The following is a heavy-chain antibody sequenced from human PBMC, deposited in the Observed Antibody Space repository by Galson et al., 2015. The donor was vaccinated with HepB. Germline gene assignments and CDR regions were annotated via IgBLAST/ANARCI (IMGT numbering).Heavy chain of an antibody. V-gene: IGHV4-59*08. CDR3: ARHGFGSEDNV. CDR2: TYYDGNT. CDR1: GASVTGYY. J-gene: IGHJ1*01. D-gene: IGHD3-10*01. Sequence: TVSGASVTGYYWSWIRQPPGKGLQWIGYTYYDGNTNYNPSLKSRVTMSVDTSKNQFSLNLRSVTATDTAVYYCARHGFGSEDNVWGQGTLVAVSS.